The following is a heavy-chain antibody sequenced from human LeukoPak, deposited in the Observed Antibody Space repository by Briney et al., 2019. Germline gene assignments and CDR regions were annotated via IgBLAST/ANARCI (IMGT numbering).Heavy chain of an antibody. Sequence: SVKVSCKASGGTFSNSAISWVRQAPGQGLEWMGGIIPIFGTANYAQRFQGRVTITADESTTTAYMEVSSLRSEDTAVYYCARLTGYYHWIDYWGQGTLVTVSS. V-gene: IGHV1-69*01. CDR2: IIPIFGTA. CDR3: ARLTGYYHWIDY. D-gene: IGHD3-9*01. CDR1: GGTFSNSA. J-gene: IGHJ4*02.